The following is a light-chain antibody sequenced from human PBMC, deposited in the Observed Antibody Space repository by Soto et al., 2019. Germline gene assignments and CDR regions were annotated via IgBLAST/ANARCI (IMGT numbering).Light chain of an antibody. CDR2: DVS. Sequence: QSVLTQPASVSGSPGQSITISCTGTSSDVGGYNYVSWYQQHPGKAPKLMIYDVSNRPSGVSNRFSGSKSGNTASLTISGLQAEDEADYYCSSYTSSSTPVVFGGGTTLTV. V-gene: IGLV2-14*01. J-gene: IGLJ2*01. CDR3: SSYTSSSTPVV. CDR1: SSDVGGYNY.